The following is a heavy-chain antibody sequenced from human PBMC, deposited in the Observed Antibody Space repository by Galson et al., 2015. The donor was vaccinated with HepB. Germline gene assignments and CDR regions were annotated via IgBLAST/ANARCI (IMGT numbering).Heavy chain of an antibody. D-gene: IGHD5-24*01. CDR1: GGSISSYY. J-gene: IGHJ5*02. Sequence: SETLSLTCTVSGGSISSYYWSWIRQPPGKGLEWIGYIYYSGSTTYNPSLKSRATISVDTSKNQFSLKLSSVTAADTAVYYCARQVLGRDGYNSDWFDPWGQGTLVTVSS. CDR3: ARQVLGRDGYNSDWFDP. CDR2: IYYSGST. V-gene: IGHV4-59*08.